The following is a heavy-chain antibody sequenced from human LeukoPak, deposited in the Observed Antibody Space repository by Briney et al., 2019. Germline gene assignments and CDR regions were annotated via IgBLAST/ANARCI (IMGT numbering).Heavy chain of an antibody. CDR1: GGSISSYY. Sequence: SETLSLTCTVSGGSISSYYWSWIRQPPGKGLEWIGYIYYTGRSDHNPSLKSRVTISVDTSKNQFSLKLSSVTAADTAVYYCAISYGSGSYWGQGTLVTVSS. CDR2: IYYTGRS. D-gene: IGHD3-10*01. V-gene: IGHV4-59*12. J-gene: IGHJ4*02. CDR3: AISYGSGSY.